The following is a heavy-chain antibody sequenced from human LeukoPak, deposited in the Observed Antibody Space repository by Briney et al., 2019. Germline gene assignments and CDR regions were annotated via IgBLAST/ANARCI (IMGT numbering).Heavy chain of an antibody. D-gene: IGHD3-22*01. CDR1: GFTFSSYA. CDR2: ISSSSSYI. Sequence: GGSLRLSCAASGFTFSSYAMSWVRQAPGKGLEWVSSISSSSSYIYYADSVKGRFTISRDNAKNSLYLQMNSLRAEDTAVYYCARDAATMIVVLPLDYWGQGTLVTVSS. V-gene: IGHV3-21*01. CDR3: ARDAATMIVVLPLDY. J-gene: IGHJ4*02.